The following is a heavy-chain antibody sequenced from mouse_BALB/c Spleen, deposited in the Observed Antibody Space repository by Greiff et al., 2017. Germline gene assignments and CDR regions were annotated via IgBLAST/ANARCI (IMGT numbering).Heavy chain of an antibody. CDR1: GFTFSSYA. CDR3: TRDHYYGSSHWYFDV. D-gene: IGHD1-1*01. V-gene: IGHV5-9-4*01. Sequence: EVKLVESGGGLVKPGGSLKLSCAASGFTFSSYAMSWVRQSPEKRLEWVAEISSGGSYTYYPDTVTGRFTISRDNAKNTLYLEMSSLKSEDTAMYYCTRDHYYGSSHWYFDVWGAGTTVTVSS. J-gene: IGHJ1*01. CDR2: ISSGGSYT.